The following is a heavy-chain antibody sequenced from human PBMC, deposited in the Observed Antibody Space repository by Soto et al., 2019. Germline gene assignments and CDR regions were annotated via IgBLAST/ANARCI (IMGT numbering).Heavy chain of an antibody. J-gene: IGHJ4*02. CDR1: GFTFSSYG. CDR2: K. V-gene: IGHV3-30*18. CDR3: AKTLGSYCISTSCPLDY. D-gene: IGHD2-2*01. Sequence: QVPLVESGGGVVQPGRSLRLSCAASGFTFSSYGMHWVRQAPGKGLEWVAVKYYADSVKGRFTISRDNSKNTLYLQMNSLRAEDTAVYYCAKTLGSYCISTSCPLDYWGQGTLVTVSS.